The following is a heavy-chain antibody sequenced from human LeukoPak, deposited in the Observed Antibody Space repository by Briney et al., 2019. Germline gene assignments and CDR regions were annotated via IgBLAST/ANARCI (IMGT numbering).Heavy chain of an antibody. V-gene: IGHV3-30-3*01. D-gene: IGHD1-26*01. Sequence: GGSLRLSCAASGFTFSSYAMHWVRQAPGKGLEWVAVISYDGSNKYYADSVKGRFTISRDNSKNTLYLQMNSLRAEDTAVYYCANSPFGATGFYYFDYWGQGTLVTVSS. CDR1: GFTFSSYA. CDR2: ISYDGSNK. J-gene: IGHJ4*02. CDR3: ANSPFGATGFYYFDY.